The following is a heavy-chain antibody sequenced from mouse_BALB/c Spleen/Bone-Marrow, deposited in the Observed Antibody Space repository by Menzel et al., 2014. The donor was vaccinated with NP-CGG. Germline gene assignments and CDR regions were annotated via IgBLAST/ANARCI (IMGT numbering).Heavy chain of an antibody. Sequence: EVQLQQSGAELVKPGASVKLSCTASGFNIKDTYMHWVKQRPEQGLEWIGRIDPANGNTKYDPKFQGKATITADTSSNTAYLQLSSLTSXXXXXXXXARLDLFAYWGQGTLVTVSA. J-gene: IGHJ3*01. D-gene: IGHD3-2*02. CDR1: GFNIKDTY. CDR2: IDPANGNT. V-gene: IGHV14-3*02. CDR3: ARLDLFAY.